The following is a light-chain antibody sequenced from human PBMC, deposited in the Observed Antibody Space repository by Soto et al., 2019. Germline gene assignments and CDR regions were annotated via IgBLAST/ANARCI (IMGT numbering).Light chain of an antibody. CDR2: RNN. J-gene: IGLJ2*01. CDR1: SSNIGSNY. Sequence: QAVVTQPPSASGTPGQRVTISCSGSSSNIGSNYVYWYQQLPGTAPKLLIYRNNQRPSGVPDRFSGSKSGTSASLAISGLRSEDEADYYCAAWDDSLSGRVFGGGTKPTVL. CDR3: AAWDDSLSGRV. V-gene: IGLV1-47*01.